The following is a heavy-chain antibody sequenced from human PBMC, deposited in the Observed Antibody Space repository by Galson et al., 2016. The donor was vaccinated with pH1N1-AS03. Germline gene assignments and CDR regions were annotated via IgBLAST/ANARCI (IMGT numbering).Heavy chain of an antibody. V-gene: IGHV1-18*01. D-gene: IGHD3-10*01. J-gene: IGHJ4*02. CDR3: ARQTMVHYFDY. CDR2: ISVYNGNT. CDR1: GYVFGSYR. Sequence: SVKVSCKASGYVFGSYRISWVRQAPAQGLEWMGWISVYNGNTNHAQNLQGRVTMSTDTSTTTAYMELRSLTSDDTAVYYCARQTMVHYFDYWGQGTLVTVSS.